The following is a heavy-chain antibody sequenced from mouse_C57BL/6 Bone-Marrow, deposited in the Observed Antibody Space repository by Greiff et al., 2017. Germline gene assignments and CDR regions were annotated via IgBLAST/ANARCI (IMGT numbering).Heavy chain of an antibody. J-gene: IGHJ1*03. Sequence: QVQLQQSGPGLVQPSQSLSITCTVSGFSLTSYGVHWVRQSPGKGLEWLGVIWSGGSTDYNAAFISRLSISKDNSKSQVFFKMNSLQADDTAIYYCARYYSAWDFDVWGTGTTVTVSS. CDR1: GFSLTSYG. D-gene: IGHD2-12*01. V-gene: IGHV2-2*01. CDR3: ARYYSAWDFDV. CDR2: IWSGGST.